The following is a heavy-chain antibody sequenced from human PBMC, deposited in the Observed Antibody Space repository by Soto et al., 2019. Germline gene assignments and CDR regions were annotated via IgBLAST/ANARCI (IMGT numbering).Heavy chain of an antibody. V-gene: IGHV1-18*04. CDR1: GYTFSSHG. D-gene: IGHD2-8*02. J-gene: IGHJ5*02. Sequence: QVQLLQSAAEVRKPGASVKVSCTASGYTFSSHGITWVRQAPGQGLEWMGWISTYNGNTNYAQKVHGRVTMTIVKSTSTAYMELRSLTSDATAMYYCAACSGPSCHRGREWFDPWGQGTLVTVSA. CDR3: AACSGPSCHRGREWFDP. CDR2: ISTYNGNT.